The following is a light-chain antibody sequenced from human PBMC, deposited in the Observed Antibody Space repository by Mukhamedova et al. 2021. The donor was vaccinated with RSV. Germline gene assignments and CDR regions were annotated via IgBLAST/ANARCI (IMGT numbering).Light chain of an antibody. V-gene: IGKV3-15*01. CDR3: QQYNNFYA. CDR1: ESVIRD. J-gene: IGKJ2*01. CDR2: GAS. Sequence: SPGERATLICRASESVIRDLAWYQQKPGQPPRLLIYGASTRATGIPARFSGSGSGTEFTLTITSLQSEDFAVYYCQQYNNFYAFG.